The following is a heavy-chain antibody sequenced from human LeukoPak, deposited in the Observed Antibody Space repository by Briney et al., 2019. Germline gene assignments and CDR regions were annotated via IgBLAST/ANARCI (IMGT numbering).Heavy chain of an antibody. CDR1: GVSISSGDYY. V-gene: IGHV4-30-4*08. Sequence: SETLSLTCTVSGVSISSGDYYWSWIRQPPGKGLEWIEYIYYSGSTYYNPSLKSRVTISVDTSKNQFSLKLSSVTAADTAVYYCAREMATTNYWGQGTLVTVSS. D-gene: IGHD5-24*01. CDR3: AREMATTNY. CDR2: IYYSGST. J-gene: IGHJ4*02.